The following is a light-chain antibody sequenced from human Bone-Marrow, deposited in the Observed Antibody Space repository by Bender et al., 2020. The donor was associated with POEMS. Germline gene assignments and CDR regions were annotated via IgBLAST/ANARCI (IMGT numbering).Light chain of an antibody. J-gene: IGLJ2*01. Sequence: QSALTQPASVSGSPGQSITISCTETSSDVDFYNSVSWYQQHPGKVPKLMIYDVTKRPSEVPDRFSGSKSGNTASLTISGLQIEDEADYYCCSYAGSNAPVVFGGGTKLTVL. CDR1: SSDVDFYNS. CDR2: DVT. CDR3: CSYAGSNAPVV. V-gene: IGLV2-14*03.